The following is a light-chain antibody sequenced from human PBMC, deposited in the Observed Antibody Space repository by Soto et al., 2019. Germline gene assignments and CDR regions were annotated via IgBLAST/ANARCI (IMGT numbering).Light chain of an antibody. V-gene: IGLV2-14*01. J-gene: IGLJ1*01. Sequence: QSALTQPASVSGSPGQSITISCSGTSSDVGAHNLVSWYQQHPGRAPKLMIYAVSNRPSGVSNRFSGSKSGNTAPLTISGLQAEDEADYYCCSLTTRDSHVFGTGTKLTVL. CDR2: AVS. CDR3: CSLTTRDSHV. CDR1: SSDVGAHNL.